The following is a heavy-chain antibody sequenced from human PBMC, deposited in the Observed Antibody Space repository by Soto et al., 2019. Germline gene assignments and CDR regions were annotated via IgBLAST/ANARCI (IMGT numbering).Heavy chain of an antibody. J-gene: IGHJ4*02. CDR1: GFTFSSYA. CDR2: ISGGGGST. V-gene: IGHV3-23*01. Sequence: DGSLRLSCAASGFTFSSYAMSWVRQAPGKGLEWVSDISGGGGSTYYAESVRGRFTISRDNAKNTLYLQLYSLRAEDTAGYYCAYGGRWGQGTLVTVSS. D-gene: IGHD3-10*01. CDR3: AYGGR.